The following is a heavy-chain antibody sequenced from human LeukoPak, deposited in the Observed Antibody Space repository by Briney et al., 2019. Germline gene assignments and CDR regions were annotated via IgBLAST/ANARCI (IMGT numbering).Heavy chain of an antibody. Sequence: PSETLSLTCTVSGGSISSSGCYWGWIRQPPGKELEWIGSFFYGGTTYYNPSLTSRVTISVDTSKNQFSLKLSSVTAADTAVYYCARVTGWFTMIVVVKGPVYFDYWGQGTLVTVSS. CDR1: GGSISSSGCY. J-gene: IGHJ4*02. CDR2: FFYGGTT. V-gene: IGHV4-39*07. CDR3: ARVTGWFTMIVVVKGPVYFDY. D-gene: IGHD3-22*01.